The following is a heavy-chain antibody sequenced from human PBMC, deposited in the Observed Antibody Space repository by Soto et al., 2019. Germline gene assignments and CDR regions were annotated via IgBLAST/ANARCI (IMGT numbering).Heavy chain of an antibody. J-gene: IGHJ5*02. CDR3: ARIESIARNWFDP. V-gene: IGHV5-10-1*01. D-gene: IGHD6-13*01. CDR2: IDPVDSYA. CDR1: GFSLTNYW. Sequence: PGESLKISCNGSGFSLTNYWISWVRQMPGKGLEWMGNIDPVDSYANYSPSFQGHVTFSVDTSISTAYLQWSSLKASDTAMYFCARIESIARNWFDPWGQGTLVTVSS.